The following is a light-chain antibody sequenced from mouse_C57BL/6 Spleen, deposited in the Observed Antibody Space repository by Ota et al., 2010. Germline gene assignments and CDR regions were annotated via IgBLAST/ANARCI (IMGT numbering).Light chain of an antibody. Sequence: DVVMTQTPLTLSVTIGQPASISCKSSQSLLDSDGETYLNWLLQRPGQSPKRLIYLVSKLDSAVPDRFTGSGSRDRFHTGISRVEAGGSLGVYYCVARYTYFPSLRFGA. V-gene: IGKV1-135*01. CDR1: QSLLDSDGETY. J-gene: IGKJ5*01. CDR2: LVS. CDR3: VARYTYFPSLR.